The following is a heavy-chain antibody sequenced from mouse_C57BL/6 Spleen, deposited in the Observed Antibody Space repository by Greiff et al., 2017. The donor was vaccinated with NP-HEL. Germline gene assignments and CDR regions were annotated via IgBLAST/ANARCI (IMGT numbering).Heavy chain of an antibody. J-gene: IGHJ4*01. Sequence: QVQLKESGAELVKPGASVKISCKASGYAFSSYWMNWVKQRPGKGLEWIGQIYPGDGDTNYNGKFKGKATLTADKSSSTAYMQLSSLTSEDSAVYFCARQGWTDDSYAMDYWGQGTSVTVAS. CDR1: GYAFSSYW. V-gene: IGHV1-80*01. CDR2: IYPGDGDT. D-gene: IGHD3-3*01. CDR3: ARQGWTDDSYAMDY.